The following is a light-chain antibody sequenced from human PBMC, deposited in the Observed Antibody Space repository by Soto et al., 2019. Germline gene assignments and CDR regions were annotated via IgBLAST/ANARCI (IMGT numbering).Light chain of an antibody. J-gene: IGKJ1*01. Sequence: DIQMTQSPSTLSASVGDRVSITCRASQSISRQLAWYQQQPGKAPNLLIYQASTLENGVPSRFTGSGSRTEVTLTISSLQPDDLATYSCLQYQSYWTFGQGTKVEGK. V-gene: IGKV1-5*03. CDR1: QSISRQ. CDR2: QAS. CDR3: LQYQSYWT.